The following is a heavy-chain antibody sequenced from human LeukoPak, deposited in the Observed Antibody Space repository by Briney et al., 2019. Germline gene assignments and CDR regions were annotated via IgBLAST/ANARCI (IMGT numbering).Heavy chain of an antibody. J-gene: IGHJ4*02. CDR1: GFTFSSYV. V-gene: IGHV3-30*04. CDR3: ARDPLLFIDQQLARRPCDY. Sequence: GRSLRLSCAASGFTFSSYVMHWVRQAPGKGLEGVAIISYDGSNEYYADSVKGRFTISRDNSKNTLYLQMNSLRAEHKAVYYYARDPLLFIDQQLARRPCDYWGQGSLVTVSS. CDR2: ISYDGSNE. D-gene: IGHD6-13*01.